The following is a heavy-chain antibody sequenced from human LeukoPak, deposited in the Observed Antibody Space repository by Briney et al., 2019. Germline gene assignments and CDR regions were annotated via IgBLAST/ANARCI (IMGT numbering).Heavy chain of an antibody. Sequence: PGGSLRLSCAASGFTFSSYAMSWVRQAPGKGLEWVSSISGSGGTTFYADSVKGRFTISRDNSKNTLHLQVNSLRAEDTAVYYCAKLALPAYYYGMDVWGQGTTVTVS. CDR1: GFTFSSYA. D-gene: IGHD2-15*01. CDR3: AKLALPAYYYGMDV. J-gene: IGHJ6*02. CDR2: ISGSGGTT. V-gene: IGHV3-23*01.